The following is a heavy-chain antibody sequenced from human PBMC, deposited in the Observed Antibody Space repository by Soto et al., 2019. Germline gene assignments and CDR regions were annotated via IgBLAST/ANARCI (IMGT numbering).Heavy chain of an antibody. CDR2: ISAYNGNT. D-gene: IGHD6-13*01. CDR3: ASDSNLRGIDAFDL. CDR1: GYTFTSYG. V-gene: IGHV1-18*01. Sequence: QVQLVQSGAEVKKPGASVKVSCKASGYTFTSYGISWVRQAPGQGLEWMGWISAYNGNTNSAHKRQGRVTMTPDTSTGTAYMELWSLRSDDPAVDYCASDSNLRGIDAFDLWGQGTTVTVSS. J-gene: IGHJ3*01.